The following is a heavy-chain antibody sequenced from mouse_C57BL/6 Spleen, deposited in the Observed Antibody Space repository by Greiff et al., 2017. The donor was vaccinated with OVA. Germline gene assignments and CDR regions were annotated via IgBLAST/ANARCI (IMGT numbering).Heavy chain of an antibody. CDR2: IDPETGGT. CDR1: GYTFTDYE. V-gene: IGHV1-15*01. Sequence: QVQLKESGAELVRPGASVTLSCKASGYTFTDYEMHWVKQTPVHGLEWIGAIDPETGGTAYNQKFKGKAILTADKSSSTAYMELRSLTSEDSAVYYCTRKDYYYGSSGVWGTGTTVTVSS. D-gene: IGHD1-1*01. CDR3: TRKDYYYGSSGV. J-gene: IGHJ1*03.